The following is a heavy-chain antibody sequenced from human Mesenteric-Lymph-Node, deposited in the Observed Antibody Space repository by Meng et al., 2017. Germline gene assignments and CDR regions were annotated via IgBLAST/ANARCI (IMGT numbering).Heavy chain of an antibody. CDR2: IYYSGNT. CDR3: AGLTLTNYFDP. CDR1: GGSVSNGNYY. V-gene: IGHV4-30-4*01. D-gene: IGHD4/OR15-4a*01. J-gene: IGHJ5*02. Sequence: QVQLQVSGPGLVKPSQTLSLTCTVSGGSVSNGNYYWSWIRQPPGKGLEWIGYIYYSGNTFYNPSLKSQVTISVDTSKNQFSLKLTSVTAADTAVYYCAGLTLTNYFDPWGQGTLVTVSS.